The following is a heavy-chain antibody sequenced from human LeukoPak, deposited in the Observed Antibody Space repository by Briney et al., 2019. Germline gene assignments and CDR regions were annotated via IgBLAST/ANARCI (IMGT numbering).Heavy chain of an antibody. V-gene: IGHV4-39*01. CDR2: IYYSGST. D-gene: IGHD3-10*01. CDR3: ASLTMVRGVIIADY. Sequence: KPSETLSLTCTVSGGSISSSSYYWGWIRQPPGKGLEWIGSIYYSGSTYYNPSLKSRVTISADTSKNQFSLKLSSVTAADTAVYYCASLTMVRGVIIADYWGQGTLVTVSS. J-gene: IGHJ4*02. CDR1: GGSISSSSYY.